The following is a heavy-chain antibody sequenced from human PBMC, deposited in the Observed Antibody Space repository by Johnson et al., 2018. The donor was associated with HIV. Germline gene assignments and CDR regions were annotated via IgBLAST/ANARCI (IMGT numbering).Heavy chain of an antibody. CDR1: GFTFDDYG. V-gene: IGHV3-20*04. D-gene: IGHD4-23*01. CDR2: INWNGANT. J-gene: IGHJ3*02. CDR3: ARDSGGNYGAFDI. Sequence: VQLVESGGGVVRPGGSLRLSCAASGFTFDDYGMSWVRQAPGKGLEWVSGINWNGANTGYGDSVKGRFTISRDNAKNTVFLQMRRLRADDMAVYYCARDSGGNYGAFDIWGQGTMVTVSS.